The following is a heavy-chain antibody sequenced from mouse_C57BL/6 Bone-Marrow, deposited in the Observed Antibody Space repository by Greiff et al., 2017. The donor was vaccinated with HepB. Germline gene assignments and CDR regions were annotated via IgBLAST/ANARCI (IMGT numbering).Heavy chain of an antibody. CDR3: AKGLRGHYYAMDY. V-gene: IGHV1-66*01. CDR1: GYSFTSYY. Sequence: VKLVESGPELVKPGASVKISCKASGYSFTSYYIHWVKQRPGQGLEWIGWIYPGSGNTKYNEKFKGKATLTADTSSSTAYMQLSSLTSEDSAVYYCAKGLRGHYYAMDYWGQGTSVTVSS. CDR2: IYPGSGNT. D-gene: IGHD2-4*01. J-gene: IGHJ4*01.